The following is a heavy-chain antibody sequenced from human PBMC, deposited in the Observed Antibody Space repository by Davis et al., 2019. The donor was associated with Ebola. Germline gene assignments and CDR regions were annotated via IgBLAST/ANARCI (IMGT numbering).Heavy chain of an antibody. CDR1: GWSSSGYY. J-gene: IGHJ5*02. Sequence: MPSETLSLTCALYGWSSSGYYWSWIRQPPGKGLEWSGEINHSGSTNYNPSLRSRATISVDTSKHQFSLKLGSVTAAEKAVYYCARKRPFYSNYNWFDPWGQGTLVTVSS. CDR3: ARKRPFYSNYNWFDP. D-gene: IGHD4-11*01. V-gene: IGHV4-34*01. CDR2: INHSGST.